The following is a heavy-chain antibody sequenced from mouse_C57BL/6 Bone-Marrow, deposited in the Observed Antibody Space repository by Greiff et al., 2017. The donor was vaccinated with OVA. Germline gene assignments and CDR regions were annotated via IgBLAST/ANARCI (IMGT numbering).Heavy chain of an antibody. D-gene: IGHD1-1*01. CDR3: TTLPLYYGSPYWYFDV. CDR2: IDPENGDT. V-gene: IGHV14-4*01. Sequence: EVQLQQSGAELVRPGASVKLSCTASGFNIKDDYMHWVKQRPEQGLEWIGWIDPENGDTEYASKFQGKATITADTSSTTAYLQLSSLTSEDTAVYYCTTLPLYYGSPYWYFDVWGTGTTVTVSS. J-gene: IGHJ1*03. CDR1: GFNIKDDY.